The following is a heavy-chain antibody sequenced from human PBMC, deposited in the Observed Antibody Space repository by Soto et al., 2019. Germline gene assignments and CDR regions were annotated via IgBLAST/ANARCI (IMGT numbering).Heavy chain of an antibody. Sequence: PGXSLKISWKGTGYSFTSYWIGWGRQMPGQRLEWMGIIYPGDSDTRYSPSFQGQVTISADKSISTAYLQWSSLKASDTAMYYCARHGPHSSGWYMGAFDIWGQGTMVTVSS. CDR2: IYPGDSDT. D-gene: IGHD6-19*01. CDR3: ARHGPHSSGWYMGAFDI. J-gene: IGHJ3*02. CDR1: GYSFTSYW. V-gene: IGHV5-51*01.